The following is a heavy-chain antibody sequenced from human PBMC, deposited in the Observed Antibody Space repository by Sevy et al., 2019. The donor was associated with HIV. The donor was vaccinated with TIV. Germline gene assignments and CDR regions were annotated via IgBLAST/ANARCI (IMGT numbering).Heavy chain of an antibody. CDR3: AKDRGYCSGGSCYIQV. V-gene: IGHV1-18*01. D-gene: IGHD2-15*01. J-gene: IGHJ1*01. CDR2: INTNNGNA. CDR1: GYPFTSFG. Sequence: ASVKVSCKGSGYPFTSFGISWVRQAPGQGLEWMGWINTNNGNANYAQKYQGRVTMTRDTSTSTAYMELGSLRSGDTAVYYCAKDRGYCSGGSCYIQVWGQGTLVTVSS.